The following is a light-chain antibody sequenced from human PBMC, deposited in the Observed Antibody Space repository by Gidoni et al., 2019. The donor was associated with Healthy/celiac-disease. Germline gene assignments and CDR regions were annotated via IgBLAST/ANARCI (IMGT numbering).Light chain of an antibody. J-gene: IGKJ4*01. CDR1: QSISSY. CDR2: AAS. Sequence: IQMTQSPSSLSASVGDRVTITCRASQSISSYLNWYQQKPGKAPKLLIYAASSLQSGVPSRFSGSGSGTDFTLTISSLQPEDFATYYCQQSYSTLPFXGXTKVEIK. CDR3: QQSYSTLP. V-gene: IGKV1-39*01.